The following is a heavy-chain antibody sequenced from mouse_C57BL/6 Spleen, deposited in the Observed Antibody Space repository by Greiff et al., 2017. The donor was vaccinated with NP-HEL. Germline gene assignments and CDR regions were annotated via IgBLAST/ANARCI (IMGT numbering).Heavy chain of an antibody. CDR3: ARRGYYGEGNYFDY. CDR1: GFTFSDYG. D-gene: IGHD1-1*02. CDR2: ISSGSSTI. J-gene: IGHJ2*01. V-gene: IGHV5-17*01. Sequence: EVQGVESGGGLVKPGGSLKLSCAASGFTFSDYGMHWVRQAPEKGLEWVAYISSGSSTIYYADTVKGRFTISRDNAKNTLFLQMTSLRSEDTAMYYCARRGYYGEGNYFDYWGQGTTLTVSS.